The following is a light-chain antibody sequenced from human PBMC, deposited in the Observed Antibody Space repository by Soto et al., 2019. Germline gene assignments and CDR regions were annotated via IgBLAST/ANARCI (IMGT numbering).Light chain of an antibody. CDR3: SSYTRSSTRV. J-gene: IGLJ3*02. V-gene: IGLV2-14*01. Sequence: QSALTQPASVSGSPGQSFTISCTGTSSDVGGYNYVSWYQQHPGKAPNLMIYEVSNRPSGVSNRFSGSKSGNTASLTISGLQAADEAAYYCSSYTRSSTRVFGAGTKLTVL. CDR2: EVS. CDR1: SSDVGGYNY.